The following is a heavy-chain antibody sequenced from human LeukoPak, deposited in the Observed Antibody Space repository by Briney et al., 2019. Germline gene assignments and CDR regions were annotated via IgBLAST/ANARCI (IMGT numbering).Heavy chain of an antibody. D-gene: IGHD5-18*01. CDR1: GYTFTSYY. CDR2: INPSGGST. J-gene: IGHJ5*02. Sequence: ASVKVSCKASGYTFTSYYMHWVRQAPGQGLEWMGIINPSGGSTSYAQKFQGRVTMTRDTSTSTVYMELSSLRSEDTAVYYCASDTAGYSFGYFTFDPWGQGTLVTVSS. V-gene: IGHV1-46*01. CDR3: ASDTAGYSFGYFTFDP.